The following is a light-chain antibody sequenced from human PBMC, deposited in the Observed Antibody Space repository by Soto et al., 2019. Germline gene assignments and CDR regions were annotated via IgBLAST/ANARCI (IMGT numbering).Light chain of an antibody. V-gene: IGKV1-5*03. Sequence: DIQMTQSPSSLSASVGDTVTITCRASQSINNYLAWYQQKPGKAPTVLISKASNLESGVPSRFSGSGSGTEFTLTISGLQPDYVANYYCQKDNSYPLTFGQGTKVEIK. CDR2: KAS. J-gene: IGKJ1*01. CDR3: QKDNSYPLT. CDR1: QSINNY.